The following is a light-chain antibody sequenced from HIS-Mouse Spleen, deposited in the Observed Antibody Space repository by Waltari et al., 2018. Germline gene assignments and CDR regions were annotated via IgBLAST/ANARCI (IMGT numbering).Light chain of an antibody. CDR2: GAS. V-gene: IGKV3D-20*02. Sequence: EIVLTQSPGTLSLSPGERATLSCRASRSVSSSYLAWYQQKPGQAPRLLIYGASSRATGIPDRFSGSGSGTDFTLTISRLEPEDFAVYYCQQRSNWWTFGQGTKVEIK. CDR3: QQRSNWWT. J-gene: IGKJ1*01. CDR1: RSVSSSY.